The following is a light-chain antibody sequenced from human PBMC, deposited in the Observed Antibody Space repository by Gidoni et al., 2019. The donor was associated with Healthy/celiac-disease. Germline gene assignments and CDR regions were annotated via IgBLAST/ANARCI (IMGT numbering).Light chain of an antibody. J-gene: IGLJ2*01. CDR3: AAWDDSLNGPHVV. Sequence: QSVLTQPPSASGTPRRRVTISCSGSSSNIGSNTVNWYQPLPGTAPKLLIYSNNQRPSGVPDRFSGSKSGTSASLAISGLQSEDEADYYCAAWDDSLNGPHVVFGGGTKLTVL. CDR2: SNN. V-gene: IGLV1-44*01. CDR1: SSNIGSNT.